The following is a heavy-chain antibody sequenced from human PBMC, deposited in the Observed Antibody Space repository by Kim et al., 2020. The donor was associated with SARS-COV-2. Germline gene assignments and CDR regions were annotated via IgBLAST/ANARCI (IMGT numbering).Heavy chain of an antibody. CDR1: GGSFSGYY. V-gene: IGHV4-34*01. D-gene: IGHD2-2*01. J-gene: IGHJ5*02. CDR2: INHSGST. CDR3: ARGRRGLPAALRRNWFDP. Sequence: SETLSLTCAVYGGSFSGYYWSWIRQPPGKGLEWIGEINHSGSTNYNPSLKSRVTISVDTSKNQFSLKLSSVTAADTAVYYCARGRRGLPAALRRNWFDPWGQGTLVTVSS.